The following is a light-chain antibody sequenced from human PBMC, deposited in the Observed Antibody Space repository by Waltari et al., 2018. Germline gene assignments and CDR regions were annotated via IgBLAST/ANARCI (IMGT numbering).Light chain of an antibody. V-gene: IGLV2-23*02. J-gene: IGLJ3*02. CDR2: EVN. CDR3: CSYAGGSTPWV. Sequence: TGTSSDVGSYNLVSWYQQYPGKAPKLMIYEVNKRPSGVSHRFSGSKSGNTASLTISGLQAEDEADYYCCSYAGGSTPWVFGGGTKLTVL. CDR1: SSDVGSYNL.